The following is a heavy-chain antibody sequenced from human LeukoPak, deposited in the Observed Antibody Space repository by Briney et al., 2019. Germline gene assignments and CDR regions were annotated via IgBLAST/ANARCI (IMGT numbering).Heavy chain of an antibody. CDR1: VYTFTGYY. CDR3: ARDHCSSTSCSIFDY. D-gene: IGHD2-2*01. J-gene: IGHJ4*02. V-gene: IGHV1-2*02. Sequence: ASVKVSCKASVYTFTGYYMHWVRQAPGQGPEWMGWINPNSGGTNYAQKFQGRVTMTRDTSISTAYMELSRLRSDDTAVYYCARDHCSSTSCSIFDYWGQGTLVTVSS. CDR2: INPNSGGT.